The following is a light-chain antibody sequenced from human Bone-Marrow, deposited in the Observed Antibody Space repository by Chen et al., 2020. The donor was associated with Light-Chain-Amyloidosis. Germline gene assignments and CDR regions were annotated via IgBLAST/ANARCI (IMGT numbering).Light chain of an antibody. Sequence: SYELTQPPSVSGSPGQTARITRPGDDLPTKYAYWYQQKPGQAPVLVIHRDTERHSGISERFSGSSSGTTATLTSSGVQAEDEADYHCQSADSSGTYEVIFGGGTKLTVL. J-gene: IGLJ2*01. V-gene: IGLV3-25*03. CDR1: DLPTKY. CDR2: RDT. CDR3: QSADSSGTYEVI.